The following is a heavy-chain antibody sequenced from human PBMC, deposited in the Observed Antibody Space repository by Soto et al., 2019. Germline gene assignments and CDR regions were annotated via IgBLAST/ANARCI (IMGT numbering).Heavy chain of an antibody. CDR3: AKNGQPPYYYYGLDV. Sequence: ASAKVSCKASGYTFSRYGISWVRQAPGQGLEWMGWISGYNGDTNYAQKFQGRVTMTIDTSTTTAYMELRGLTSDDTAIYYCAKNGQPPYYYYGLDVWG. CDR2: ISGYNGDT. CDR1: GYTFSRYG. J-gene: IGHJ6*02. V-gene: IGHV1-18*01. D-gene: IGHD2-8*01.